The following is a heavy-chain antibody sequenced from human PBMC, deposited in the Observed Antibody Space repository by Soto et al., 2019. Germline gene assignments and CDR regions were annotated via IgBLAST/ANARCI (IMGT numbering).Heavy chain of an antibody. CDR1: GGSISSGGYY. V-gene: IGHV4-31*03. CDR3: AREGYYYDSSGYYANWFDP. J-gene: IGHJ5*02. Sequence: SETLSLTCTVSGGSISSGGYYWSWIRQHPGKGLEWIGYIYYSGSTYYNPSLKSRVTISVDTSKNQFSLKLSSVTAADTAVYYCAREGYYYDSSGYYANWFDPWGQGTLVTVSS. D-gene: IGHD3-22*01. CDR2: IYYSGST.